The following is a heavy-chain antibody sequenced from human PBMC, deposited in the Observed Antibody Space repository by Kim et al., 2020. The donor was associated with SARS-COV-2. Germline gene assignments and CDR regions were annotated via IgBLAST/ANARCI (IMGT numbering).Heavy chain of an antibody. CDR1: GFTFSSYA. CDR2: IWYDGSNK. V-gene: IGHV3-33*01. CDR3: ARAQNQYDILTGYYIGYFDY. J-gene: IGHJ4*02. Sequence: GWSLRLSCAASGFTFSSYAMHWVRQAPGKGLEWVAIIWYDGSNKYYADSVKGRFTISRDNSKNTLYLQMNSLRAEDTAVYYCARAQNQYDILTGYYIGYFDYWGQGTLVTVSS. D-gene: IGHD3-9*01.